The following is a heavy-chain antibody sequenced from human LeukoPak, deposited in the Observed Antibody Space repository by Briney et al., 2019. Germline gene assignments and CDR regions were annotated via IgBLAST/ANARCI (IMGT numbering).Heavy chain of an antibody. D-gene: IGHD4-17*01. CDR1: GGSISSGGYY. J-gene: IGHJ4*02. CDR2: IYYSGTT. Sequence: SETLSLTCTVSGGSISSGGYYWSWIRQHPGKGLEWIGCIYYSGTTYYHPSLTSRVAISVDTSKNQFSLRLSSVTAADTAVYYCARSGTVTTWNYWGQGTLVTVSS. V-gene: IGHV4-31*03. CDR3: ARSGTVTTWNY.